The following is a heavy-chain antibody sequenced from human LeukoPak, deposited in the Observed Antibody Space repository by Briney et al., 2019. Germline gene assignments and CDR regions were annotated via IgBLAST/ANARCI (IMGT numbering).Heavy chain of an antibody. CDR3: AATSYDSSGYYQAVDAFDI. J-gene: IGHJ3*02. CDR1: GGSISSYY. V-gene: IGHV4-59*01. D-gene: IGHD3-22*01. Sequence: SETLCLTCTVSGGSISSYYWSRIRQPPGKGLEWIGYIYYSGSTNYNPSLKSRVTISVDTSKNQFSLKLSSVTAADTAVYYCAATSYDSSGYYQAVDAFDIWGQGTMVTVSS. CDR2: IYYSGST.